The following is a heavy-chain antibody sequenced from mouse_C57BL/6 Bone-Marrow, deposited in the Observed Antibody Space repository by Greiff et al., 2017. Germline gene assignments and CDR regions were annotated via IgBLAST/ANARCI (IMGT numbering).Heavy chain of an antibody. CDR2: IDPENGDT. CDR1: GFNIKDDY. CDR3: TPSSHAMDY. Sequence: VQLQQSGAELVRPGASVKLSCTASGFNIKDDYMHWVKQRPEQGLEWIGWIDPENGDTEYASKFKGKATITADTSSNTAYLRLSSLTSEDTAVYYCTPSSHAMDYWGQGTSVTVSS. D-gene: IGHD1-1*01. J-gene: IGHJ4*01. V-gene: IGHV14-4*01.